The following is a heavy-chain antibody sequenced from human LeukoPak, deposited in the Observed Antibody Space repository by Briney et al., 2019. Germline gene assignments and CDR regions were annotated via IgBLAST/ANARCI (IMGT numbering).Heavy chain of an antibody. CDR1: GFTFSSYA. V-gene: IGHV3-23*01. D-gene: IGHD3-10*01. J-gene: IGHJ4*02. CDR2: ISGSGGST. CDR3: AKDFHFYGSGSYYHTDYFDY. Sequence: GGSLRLSCAASGFTFSSYAMSWVRQAPGKGLEWVSAISGSGGSTYYADSVKGRFTVSRDNSKNTLYLQMNSLRAEDTAVYYCAKDFHFYGSGSYYHTDYFDYWGQGTLVTVSS.